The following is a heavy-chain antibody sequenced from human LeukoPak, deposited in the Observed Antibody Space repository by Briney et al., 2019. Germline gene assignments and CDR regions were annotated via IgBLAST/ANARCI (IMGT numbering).Heavy chain of an antibody. CDR1: GFTFSSYG. CDR3: AKTSGSGSYYVGGDVDY. D-gene: IGHD1-26*01. J-gene: IGHJ4*02. Sequence: GRSLRLSCAASGFTFSSYGMHWVRQAPGKGLEWVAVIWYDGSNKYYADSVKGRFTISRDNSKNTLYLQMNSLRAEDTAVYYCAKTSGSGSYYVGGDVDYWGQGTLVTVSS. CDR2: IWYDGSNK. V-gene: IGHV3-33*06.